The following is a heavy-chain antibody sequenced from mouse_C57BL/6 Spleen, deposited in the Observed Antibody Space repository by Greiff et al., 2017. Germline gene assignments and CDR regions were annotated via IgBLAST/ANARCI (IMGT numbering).Heavy chain of an antibody. D-gene: IGHD1-1*01. CDR2: IDPSDSYT. Sequence: QVQLKQPGAELVRPGTSVKLSCKASGYTFTSYWMHWVKQRPGQGLEWIGVIDPSDSYTNYNQKFKGKATLTVDTSSSTAYMQLSSLTSEDSAVYYCAKGLRERYFDVWGTGTTVTVSS. CDR3: AKGLRERYFDV. V-gene: IGHV1-59*01. J-gene: IGHJ1*03. CDR1: GYTFTSYW.